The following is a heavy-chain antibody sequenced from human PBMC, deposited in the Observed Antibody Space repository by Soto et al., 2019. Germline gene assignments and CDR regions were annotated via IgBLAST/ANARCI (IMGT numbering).Heavy chain of an antibody. CDR1: GGSISSYY. Sequence: SETLSLTCTVSGGSISSYYWSWIRQPAGKGVVWIGYFYYSGSTLYNPSLKSRVTISVDTSKNQCSLKLSSVTAADTAVYYCTIFRLEDFWSGYYTGYYYYYGMDVWGRVRTVAV. CDR3: TIFRLEDFWSGYYTGYYYYYGMDV. V-gene: IGHV4-59*01. CDR2: FYYSGST. D-gene: IGHD3-3*01. J-gene: IGHJ6*02.